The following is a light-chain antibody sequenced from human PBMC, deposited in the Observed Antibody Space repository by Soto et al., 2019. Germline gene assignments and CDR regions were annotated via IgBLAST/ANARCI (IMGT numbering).Light chain of an antibody. CDR3: CSYTTSSTYV. J-gene: IGLJ1*01. CDR2: DVR. V-gene: IGLV2-14*03. CDR1: RSDVRGYNY. Sequence: QSVLTQPASVSGSPGQSIAISCTGTRSDVRGYNYVSWYQQHPGKAPKLMVDDVRNRPSGVSNRFSGSKSGNTASLTISGLQAEDEADYYCCSYTTSSTYVFGTGTKVTVL.